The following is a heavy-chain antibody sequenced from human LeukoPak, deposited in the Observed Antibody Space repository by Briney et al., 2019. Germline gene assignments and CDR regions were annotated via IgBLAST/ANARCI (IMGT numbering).Heavy chain of an antibody. V-gene: IGHV4-31*03. CDR3: ARHHYDSTHDAFDI. J-gene: IGHJ3*02. Sequence: SETLSLTCTVSGGSISSGGYYWSWIRQHPGKGLEWIGYIYYSGSTYYNPSLKSRVTISVDTSKNQFSLKLNSVTAADTAVYYCARHHYDSTHDAFDIWGQGTMVTVSS. CDR2: IYYSGST. D-gene: IGHD3-22*01. CDR1: GGSISSGGYY.